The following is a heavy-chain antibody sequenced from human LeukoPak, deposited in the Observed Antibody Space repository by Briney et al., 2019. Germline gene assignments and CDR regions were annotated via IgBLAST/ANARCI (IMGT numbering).Heavy chain of an antibody. CDR1: GGSFRGYY. V-gene: IGHV4-34*01. CDR3: ARLSEEYSSPPWFDY. CDR2: INHSGST. J-gene: IGHJ4*02. Sequence: PTETLSLTCAVYGGSFRGYYWSWIRQPPGKGLEWIGEINHSGSTNYNPSLKSRVTISVDTSKNQFSLKLSSVTAADTAVYYCARLSEEYSSPPWFDYWGQGTLVTVSS. D-gene: IGHD6-6*01.